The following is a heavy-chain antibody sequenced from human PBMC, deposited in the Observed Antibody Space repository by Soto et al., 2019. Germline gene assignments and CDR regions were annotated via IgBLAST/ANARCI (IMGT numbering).Heavy chain of an antibody. D-gene: IGHD4-4*01. J-gene: IGHJ6*02. CDR3: AIDYSNYYYYGMDV. Sequence: GASVKVSCEASGVTFSSYAISWVRQAPGQGLEWMGGIIPIFGTANYAQKFQGRVTITADKSTSTAYMELSSLRSEDTAVYYCAIDYSNYYYYGMDVWGQGTTVTVSS. CDR1: GVTFSSYA. V-gene: IGHV1-69*06. CDR2: IIPIFGTA.